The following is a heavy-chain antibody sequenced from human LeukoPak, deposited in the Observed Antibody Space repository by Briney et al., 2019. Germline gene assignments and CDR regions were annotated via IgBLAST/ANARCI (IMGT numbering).Heavy chain of an antibody. D-gene: IGHD4-11*01. Sequence: GGSLRLSCAASGSTFSSYWMHWVRQAPGKGLVWVSRINSDGSSTSYADSVKGRFTISRDNAKNTLYLQMNSLRAEDTAVYYCARGLPYYYYMDVWGKGTTVTVSS. CDR1: GSTFSSYW. CDR3: ARGLPYYYYMDV. CDR2: INSDGSST. V-gene: IGHV3-74*01. J-gene: IGHJ6*03.